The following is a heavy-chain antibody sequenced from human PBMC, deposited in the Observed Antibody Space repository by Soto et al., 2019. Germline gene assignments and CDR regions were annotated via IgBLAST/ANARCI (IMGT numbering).Heavy chain of an antibody. Sequence: GGSLRLSCAASGFTFSSYAMHWVRQAPGKGLEWVAVISYDGSNKYYADSVKGRFTISRDNTKNTLYLQMNSLRAEDTAVYYCARAFYDSSGYYYDYWGQGTLVTVSS. D-gene: IGHD3-22*01. CDR3: ARAFYDSSGYYYDY. CDR1: GFTFSSYA. J-gene: IGHJ4*02. CDR2: ISYDGSNK. V-gene: IGHV3-30-3*01.